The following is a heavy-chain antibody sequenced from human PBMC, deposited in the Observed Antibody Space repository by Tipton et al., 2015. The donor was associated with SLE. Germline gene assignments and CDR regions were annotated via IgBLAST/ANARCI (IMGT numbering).Heavy chain of an antibody. CDR3: VRGDWVTTSYWFDF. CDR1: TYSISNGHY. J-gene: IGHJ5*01. CDR2: IYHSGST. D-gene: IGHD3/OR15-3a*01. V-gene: IGHV4-38-2*02. Sequence: GLVKPSETLSLTCSVSTYSISNGHYWAWVRQPPGKGLEWIGYIYHSGSTYYNPSLKSRVTISVDTSKNQFSLKLSSVTAADAAVYYCVRGDWVTTSYWFDFWGHGTLVTVSS.